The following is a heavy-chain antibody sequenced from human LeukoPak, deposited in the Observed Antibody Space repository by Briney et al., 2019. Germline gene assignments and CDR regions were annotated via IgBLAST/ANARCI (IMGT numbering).Heavy chain of an antibody. CDR1: GGSFSGYC. Sequence: SETLSLTCAVYGGSFSGYCWSWIRQPPGKGLEWIGEINHSGSTNYNPSLKSRVTISVDTSKNQFSLKLSSVTAADTAVYYCARGRGILSSGYKYWGQGTLVTVSS. CDR2: INHSGST. CDR3: ARGRGILSSGYKY. J-gene: IGHJ4*02. V-gene: IGHV4-34*01. D-gene: IGHD3-22*01.